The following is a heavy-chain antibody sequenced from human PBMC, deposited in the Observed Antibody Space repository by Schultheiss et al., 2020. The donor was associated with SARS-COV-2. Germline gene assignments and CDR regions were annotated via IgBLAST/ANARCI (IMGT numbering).Heavy chain of an antibody. V-gene: IGHV3-21*01. CDR3: ARDWTTVYYYYYGMDV. J-gene: IGHJ6*02. Sequence: GESLKISCAASGFTFSTYAMHWVRQAPGKGLEWVSSISSSSSYIYYADSVKGRFTISRDNAKNSLYLQMNSLRAEDTAVYYCARDWTTVYYYYYGMDVWGQGTTVTVSS. CDR1: GFTFSTYA. D-gene: IGHD4-17*01. CDR2: ISSSSSYI.